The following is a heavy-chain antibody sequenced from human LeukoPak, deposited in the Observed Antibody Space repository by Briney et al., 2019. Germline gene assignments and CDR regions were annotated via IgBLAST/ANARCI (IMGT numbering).Heavy chain of an antibody. CDR2: IYYSGST. CDR3: ARHGGGGESYPRVFDH. CDR1: GGSISPYY. Sequence: SSETLSLTCTASGGSISPYYWSWIRQSPGKGLEWIGYIYYSGSTNYNPSLKSRVTISVDTSKNQFSLKLSSVTAADTAMYYCARHGGGGESYPRVFDHWGRGNLVTVSS. J-gene: IGHJ4*02. V-gene: IGHV4-59*08. D-gene: IGHD1-26*01.